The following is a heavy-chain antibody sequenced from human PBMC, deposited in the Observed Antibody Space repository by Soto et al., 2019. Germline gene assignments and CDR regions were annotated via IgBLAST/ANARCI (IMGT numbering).Heavy chain of an antibody. Sequence: QVQLQESGPGLVKSSQTLSLTCTVSDGSISSGGNYWSWIRQHPGKGLEWIGYIYHSGSTYYNPSLKSRVTISVDTSKNQFSLTLNSVTAADTAVYYCARARMVRADIYYYCMDVWGQGTTVTVSS. D-gene: IGHD3-10*01. CDR2: IYHSGST. J-gene: IGHJ6*02. CDR3: ARARMVRADIYYYCMDV. V-gene: IGHV4-31*03. CDR1: DGSISSGGNY.